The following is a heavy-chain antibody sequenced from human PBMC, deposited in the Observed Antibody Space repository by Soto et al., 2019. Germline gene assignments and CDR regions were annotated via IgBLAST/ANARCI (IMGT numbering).Heavy chain of an antibody. CDR1: GGSISSYY. Sequence: SETLSLTCTVSGGSISSYYWSWIRQPPGKGLEWIGYIYYSGSTNYNPSLKSRVTISVDTSKNQFSLKLSSVTAADTAVYYCARLEDSYGLDYWGQGTLVTVSS. CDR3: ARLEDSYGLDY. V-gene: IGHV4-59*08. J-gene: IGHJ4*02. CDR2: IYYSGST. D-gene: IGHD5-18*01.